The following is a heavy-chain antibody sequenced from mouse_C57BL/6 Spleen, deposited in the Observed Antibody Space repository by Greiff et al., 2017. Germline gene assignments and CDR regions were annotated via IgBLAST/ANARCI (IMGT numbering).Heavy chain of an antibody. J-gene: IGHJ2*02. CDR2: IYPGDGDT. CDR3: AREVLDY. CDR1: GYAFSSYW. Sequence: QVQLQQSVAELVKPGASVKISCKASGYAFSSYWMHWVKQRPGQGLEWIGQIYPGDGDTNYNGKFTGKATLTADTSSSTAYMQLSSLTSEDSAVYFCAREVLDYWGQGTSVTVSS. V-gene: IGHV1-80*01.